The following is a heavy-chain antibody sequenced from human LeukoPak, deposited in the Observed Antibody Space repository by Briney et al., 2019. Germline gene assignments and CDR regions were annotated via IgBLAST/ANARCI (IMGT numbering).Heavy chain of an antibody. CDR3: ARALTRWAFDI. V-gene: IGHV3-23*01. CDR1: GFTFNSYD. Sequence: GGSLRLSCAASGFTFNSYDMSWVRQAPGKGLEWVSSISLTTDGTTYADSVKGRFIIFTDNAKNTVFLQMDSLRAEDTAIYYCARALTRWAFDIRGQGTMVSVSS. CDR2: ISLTTDGT. J-gene: IGHJ3*02. D-gene: IGHD3-16*01.